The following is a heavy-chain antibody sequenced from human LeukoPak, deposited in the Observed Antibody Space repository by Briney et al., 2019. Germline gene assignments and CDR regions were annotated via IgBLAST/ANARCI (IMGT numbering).Heavy chain of an antibody. Sequence: GGSLRLSCAASGFTFSSYSMNWVRQASGKGLEWVSSISSSSSYIYYADSVKGRFTISRDNAKNSLYLQMNSLRAEDTAVYYCALENYDILTGYRSLDYWGQGTLVTVSS. J-gene: IGHJ4*02. CDR3: ALENYDILTGYRSLDY. CDR1: GFTFSSYS. CDR2: ISSSSSYI. V-gene: IGHV3-21*01. D-gene: IGHD3-9*01.